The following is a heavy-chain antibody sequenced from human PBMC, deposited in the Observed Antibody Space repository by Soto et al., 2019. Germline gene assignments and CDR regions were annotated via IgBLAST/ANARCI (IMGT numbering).Heavy chain of an antibody. Sequence: QVQLVQSGAEVKRPGASVKVSCKASGYTFTSYGISWVRQAPGQGLEWMGWISAYNGNTNYAQKLQGRVTMTTDTSTSTAYMELRSLRSDDTAVYYCARVYRITMVRGELSEYWGQGTLVTVSS. J-gene: IGHJ4*02. CDR1: GYTFTSYG. D-gene: IGHD3-10*01. V-gene: IGHV1-18*01. CDR3: ARVYRITMVRGELSEY. CDR2: ISAYNGNT.